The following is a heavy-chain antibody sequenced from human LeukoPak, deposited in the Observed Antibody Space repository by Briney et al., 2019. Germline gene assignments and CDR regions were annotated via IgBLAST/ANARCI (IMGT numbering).Heavy chain of an antibody. V-gene: IGHV3-33*08. CDR3: ARDPYSNYGFFDY. Sequence: GGSLRLSCAASGFTFSSYAMHWVRQAPGKGLEWVAVIWYDGSNKYYADSVKGRFTISRDNSKNTLYLQMNSLRAEDTAVYYCARDPYSNYGFFDYWGQGTLVTVSS. J-gene: IGHJ4*02. D-gene: IGHD4-11*01. CDR1: GFTFSSYA. CDR2: IWYDGSNK.